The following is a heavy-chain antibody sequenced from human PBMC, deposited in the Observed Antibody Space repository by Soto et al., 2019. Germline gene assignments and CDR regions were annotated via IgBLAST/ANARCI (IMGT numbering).Heavy chain of an antibody. D-gene: IGHD6-13*01. CDR1: GGTFSSYA. CDR2: IIPIFGTA. J-gene: IGHJ4*02. V-gene: IGHV1-69*13. Sequence: SVKVSCKASGGTFSSYAISWVRQAPGQGLEWMGGIIPIFGTANYAQKFQGRVTITADESTSTAYMELSSLRSEDTAVYYCASLRYPGIAAAGPEFDYWGQGTLVTVSS. CDR3: ASLRYPGIAAAGPEFDY.